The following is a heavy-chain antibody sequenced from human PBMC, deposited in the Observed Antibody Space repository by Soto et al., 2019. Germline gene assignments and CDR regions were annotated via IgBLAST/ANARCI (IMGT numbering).Heavy chain of an antibody. V-gene: IGHV5-51*01. D-gene: IGHD6-19*01. CDR1: GYRFTTYW. CDR3: ARHADYSSGWPFDF. J-gene: IGHJ4*02. Sequence: GESLKISCEASGYRFTTYWIGWVRQMPGKGLEWMGVIFPTDSDTRYSPSFQGQVTISADKSISTAYLQWSSLRASDTAIYYCARHADYSSGWPFDFSGQGTQVTVSS. CDR2: IFPTDSDT.